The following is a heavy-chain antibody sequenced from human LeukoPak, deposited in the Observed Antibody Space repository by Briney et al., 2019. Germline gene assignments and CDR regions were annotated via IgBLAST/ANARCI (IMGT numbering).Heavy chain of an antibody. CDR1: GFTVSSNY. Sequence: GGSLRLSCAASGFTVSSNYMSWVRQAPGKGLEWVSVIYSGGSTYYADSVKGRFTISGDNSKNTLYLQVNSLRAEDTAVYYCARGMGYSGSYYDCWGQGTRVTVSS. V-gene: IGHV3-53*01. CDR2: IYSGGST. J-gene: IGHJ4*02. D-gene: IGHD1-26*01. CDR3: ARGMGYSGSYYDC.